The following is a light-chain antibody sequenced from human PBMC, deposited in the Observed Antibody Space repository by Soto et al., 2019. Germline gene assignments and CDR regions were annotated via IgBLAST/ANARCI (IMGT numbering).Light chain of an antibody. Sequence: VVTPSSTTLSLSPGERAHLSFRASQSVSSYLAWYQQKPGQAPRLLIYDASNRATGIPARFSGSGSGTDFTLTISSLEPEDFAVYYCQHRYNWLIAFGQGTRLEIK. J-gene: IGKJ5*01. CDR1: QSVSSY. CDR2: DAS. CDR3: QHRYNWLIA. V-gene: IGKV3-11*01.